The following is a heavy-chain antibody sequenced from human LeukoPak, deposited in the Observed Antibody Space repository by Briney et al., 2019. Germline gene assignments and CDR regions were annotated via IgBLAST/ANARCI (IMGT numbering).Heavy chain of an antibody. V-gene: IGHV1-2*02. CDR1: GYTFTGYY. CDR2: VNPDRGGT. J-gene: IGHJ4*02. CDR3: ARIHCSSTSCYYFDY. Sequence: ASVKVSCKASGYTFTGYYMHWVGQAPGQGLEWVGWVNPDRGGTNYAQKFQGRVTMTRDTSINTAYMDLSRLTSDDTAVYYCARIHCSSTSCYYFDYWGQGTLVTVSS. D-gene: IGHD2-2*01.